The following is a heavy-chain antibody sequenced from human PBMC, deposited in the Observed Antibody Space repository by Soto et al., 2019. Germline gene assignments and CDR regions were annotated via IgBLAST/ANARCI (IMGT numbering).Heavy chain of an antibody. CDR2: ISYDGSNK. V-gene: IGHV3-30-3*01. CDR1: GFTFSSYA. Sequence: QVQLVESGGGVVQPGRSLRLSCAASGFTFSSYAMHWVRQAPGKGLEWVAVISYDGSNKYYADSVKGRFTISRDNSKNTLYLQMNSLRAEDTAVYYCARDRDYYYDSSGYHPNDYWGQGTLVTVSS. J-gene: IGHJ4*02. CDR3: ARDRDYYYDSSGYHPNDY. D-gene: IGHD3-22*01.